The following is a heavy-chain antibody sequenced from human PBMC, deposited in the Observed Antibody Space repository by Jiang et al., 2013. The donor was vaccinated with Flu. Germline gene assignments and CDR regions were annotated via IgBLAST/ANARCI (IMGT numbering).Heavy chain of an antibody. J-gene: IGHJ4*02. D-gene: IGHD1-26*01. V-gene: IGHV4-59*01. CDR3: VRVKPVGRLLDY. CDR1: GDSISSNY. Sequence: GLVKPSETLSLTCTVSGDSISSNYWSWIRQSPGKGLEWIGHIYYNGFTNYNPSLKSRVTISGDTSKNQFSLRLSSVTAADTAVYYCVRVKPVGRLLDYWGQGTLVT. CDR2: IYYNGFT.